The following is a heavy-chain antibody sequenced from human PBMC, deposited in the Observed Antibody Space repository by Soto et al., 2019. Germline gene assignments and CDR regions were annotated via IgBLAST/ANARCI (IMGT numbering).Heavy chain of an antibody. CDR1: GGSISSGGYS. CDR3: ARTPDI. J-gene: IGHJ3*02. V-gene: IGHV4-30-2*01. CDR2: IYYGST. Sequence: QLQLQESGSGLVKPSQTLSLTCAVSGGSISSGGYSWSWIRQPPGKGLEWIGYIYYGSTYYNPSLKSEATIAVDRSKNQFSLTLSSVTAADTAVYYCARTPDIWGQGTMVTVSS.